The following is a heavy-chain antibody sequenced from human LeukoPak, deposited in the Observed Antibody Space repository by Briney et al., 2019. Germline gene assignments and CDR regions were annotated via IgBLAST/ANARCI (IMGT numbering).Heavy chain of an antibody. D-gene: IGHD3-22*01. CDR3: ARGDSSGSFDY. J-gene: IGHJ4*02. Sequence: TSETLSLTCAVYGGSFSGYYWSWIRQPPGKGLEWIGEVNHSGSTNYNPSLKSRVTISVDTSKNQFSLKLSSVTAADTAVYYCARGDSSGSFDYWGQGTLVTVSS. V-gene: IGHV4-34*01. CDR1: GGSFSGYY. CDR2: VNHSGST.